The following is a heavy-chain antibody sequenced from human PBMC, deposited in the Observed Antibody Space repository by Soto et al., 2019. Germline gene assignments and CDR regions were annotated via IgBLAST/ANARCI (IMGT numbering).Heavy chain of an antibody. D-gene: IGHD3-22*01. V-gene: IGHV3-74*01. CDR1: GFTFSNYW. CDR3: APDHADYSGYSCFDH. CDR2: INEGGGYR. J-gene: IGHJ5*02. Sequence: GGSLRLSCAASGFTFSNYWMHWVRLVPGKGLLWVSRINEGGGYRSYADFAKGRFTISRDNAKNTVHLQMNSLRAEDTAVYYCAPDHADYSGYSCFDHWGQGTLVTVSS.